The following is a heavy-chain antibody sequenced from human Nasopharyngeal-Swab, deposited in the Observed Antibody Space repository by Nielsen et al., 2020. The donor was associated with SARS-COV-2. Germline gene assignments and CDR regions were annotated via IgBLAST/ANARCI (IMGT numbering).Heavy chain of an antibody. CDR1: GGSISSSSYY. Sequence: SETLSLTCTVSGGSISSSSYYWGWIRQPPGKGLEWIGSIYYSGSTYYNPPLKSRVTISVDTSKNQFSLKLSSVTAADTAVYYCARQDCSSTSCYVAYYYYYMDVWGKGTTVTVSS. CDR2: IYYSGST. J-gene: IGHJ6*03. D-gene: IGHD2-2*01. CDR3: ARQDCSSTSCYVAYYYYYMDV. V-gene: IGHV4-39*01.